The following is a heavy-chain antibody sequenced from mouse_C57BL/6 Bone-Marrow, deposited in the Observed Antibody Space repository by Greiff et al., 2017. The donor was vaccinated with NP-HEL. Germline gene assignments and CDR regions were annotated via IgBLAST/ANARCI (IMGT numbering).Heavy chain of an antibody. CDR2: IHPNSGST. V-gene: IGHV1-64*01. CDR3: ARFLYYYGIWYFDV. CDR1: GYTFTSYW. Sequence: QVQLQQPGAELVKPGASVKLSCKASGYTFTSYWMHWVKQRPGQGLEWIGMIHPNSGSTNYNEKFKSKATLTVDKSSSTAYMQRSSLTSEDSAVYYCARFLYYYGIWYFDVWGTGTTVTVSS. D-gene: IGHD1-1*01. J-gene: IGHJ1*03.